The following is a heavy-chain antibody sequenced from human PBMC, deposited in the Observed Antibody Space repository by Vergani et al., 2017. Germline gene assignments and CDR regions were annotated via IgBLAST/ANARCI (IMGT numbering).Heavy chain of an antibody. Sequence: VQLVESGGNVVQSGTSLRLSCAASGFSLSRFWMSWVRQAPEKGLEWVAHISPDGSATSYVDSVKGRFTISRDNTKNMLYLQMNSLRAEDTAVYYCARLSYDTTPYLQGGYDCWGQGTLVSVSS. CDR3: ARLSYDTTPYLQGGYDC. J-gene: IGHJ4*02. CDR1: GFSLSRFW. CDR2: ISPDGSAT. V-gene: IGHV3-7*03. D-gene: IGHD3-22*01.